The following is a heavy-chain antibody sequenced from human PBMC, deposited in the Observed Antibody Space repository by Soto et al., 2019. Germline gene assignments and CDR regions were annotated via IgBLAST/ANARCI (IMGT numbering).Heavy chain of an antibody. CDR1: GGTLSSYA. V-gene: IGHV1-69*12. J-gene: IGHJ5*02. Sequence: QVQLVKPGAEVKKPGPPVKVSCKASGGTLSSYAITGVRQAPGQGLDWMGGIIPIFGTANYAQKFQGRVTITADESTSTAYMELSSLRSEDTAVYYCARDRGPSSGYYPYWFDPWGQGTLVTVSS. CDR3: ARDRGPSSGYYPYWFDP. D-gene: IGHD3-22*01. CDR2: IIPIFGTA.